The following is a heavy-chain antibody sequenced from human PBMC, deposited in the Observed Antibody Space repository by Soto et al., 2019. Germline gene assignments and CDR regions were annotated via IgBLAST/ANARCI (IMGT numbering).Heavy chain of an antibody. CDR2: IYYSGKT. Sequence: QLQLQESGPGLVKPSETLSLTCTVSGGSISSSSYYWGWIRQPPGKGLEWIGNIYYSGKTYYDPSLKSRVNISVDTSKNQFSLRLSSVTAADTAVYYCARHLIRRYSSGWYPGPLYWGQGTLVTVSS. CDR1: GGSISSSSYY. V-gene: IGHV4-39*01. D-gene: IGHD6-19*01. CDR3: ARHLIRRYSSGWYPGPLY. J-gene: IGHJ4*02.